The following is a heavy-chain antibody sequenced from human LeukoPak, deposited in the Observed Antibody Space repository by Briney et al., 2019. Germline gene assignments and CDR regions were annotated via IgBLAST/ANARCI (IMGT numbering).Heavy chain of an antibody. CDR1: GFTFSNYW. Sequence: GGSLRLSCAASGFTFSNYWMSWVRQAPGKGLEWVANIRQDGSEKYYVDSMRGRFTISRDNAKNSLYLQMSSLRAEDTAVYYCARLRSSHDYVYYYGMDVWGQGTTVTVSS. D-gene: IGHD4-17*01. CDR2: IRQDGSEK. CDR3: ARLRSSHDYVYYYGMDV. J-gene: IGHJ6*02. V-gene: IGHV3-7*01.